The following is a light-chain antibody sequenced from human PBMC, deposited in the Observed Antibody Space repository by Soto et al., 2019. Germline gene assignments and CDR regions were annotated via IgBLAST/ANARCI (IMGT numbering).Light chain of an antibody. CDR2: AAS. CDR1: QGISSY. CDR3: QQLNSDPPIT. J-gene: IGKJ5*01. Sequence: DIQLTQSPSFLSASVGDRVTITCRASQGISSYLAWYQQKPGKAPKLLIYAASTLQSGVPSRFSGSGSGIEFTRTLSSVQLEDFANYYCQQLNSDPPITVGQGTRLESK. V-gene: IGKV1-9*01.